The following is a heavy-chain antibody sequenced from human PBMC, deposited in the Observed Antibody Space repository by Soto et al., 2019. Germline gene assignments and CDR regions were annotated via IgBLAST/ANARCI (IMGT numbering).Heavy chain of an antibody. Sequence: PSETLSLTCSVSNGSISGFYWTWIRRPPGKILEWIGYIHYSGRTDYNPSLTSRATMSVDTSKNQFSLNLKSITAADTAVYYCVRVGVGIGNHFDSWGRGTLVTSPQ. CDR2: IHYSGRT. CDR1: NGSISGFY. V-gene: IGHV4-59*12. CDR3: VRVGVGIGNHFDS. J-gene: IGHJ4*02. D-gene: IGHD1-26*01.